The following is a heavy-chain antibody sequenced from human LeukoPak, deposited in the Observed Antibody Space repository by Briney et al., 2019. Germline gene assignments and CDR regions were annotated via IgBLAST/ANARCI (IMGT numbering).Heavy chain of an antibody. CDR2: MNPNSGNT. CDR3: ARSGGSGWYFGINSHYYYMDV. Sequence: ASVKVSCKASGYTLTNYDINWVQQATGQGLEWMGWMNPNSGNTGYAQKFQGRITITRNTSISTAYMELSSLRSEDTALYYCARSGGSGWYFGINSHYYYMDVWGKGTTVTVSS. J-gene: IGHJ6*03. CDR1: GYTLTNYD. V-gene: IGHV1-8*03. D-gene: IGHD6-19*01.